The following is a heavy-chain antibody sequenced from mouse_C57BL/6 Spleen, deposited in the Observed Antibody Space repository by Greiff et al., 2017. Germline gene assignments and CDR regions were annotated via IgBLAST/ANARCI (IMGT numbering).Heavy chain of an antibody. CDR1: GYSFTGYY. Sequence: EVQLQQSGPELVKPGASVKISCKASGYSFTGYYMNWVKQSPEKSLEWIGEINPSTGGTTYNQKFKAKATLTVDKSSSTAYMQLKSLTSEDSAVYYCAFSDYYGSSYLAWFAYWGQGTLVTVSA. J-gene: IGHJ3*01. CDR3: AFSDYYGSSYLAWFAY. V-gene: IGHV1-42*01. D-gene: IGHD1-1*01. CDR2: INPSTGGT.